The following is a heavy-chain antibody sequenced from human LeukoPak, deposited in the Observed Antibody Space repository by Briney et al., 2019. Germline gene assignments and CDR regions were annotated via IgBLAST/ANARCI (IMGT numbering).Heavy chain of an antibody. CDR1: GGTFSSYA. D-gene: IGHD4-17*01. V-gene: IGHV1-69*10. J-gene: IGHJ4*02. Sequence: SVKVSCKASGGTFSSYAISWVRQAPGQGLEWMGGIIPILGIANYAQKFQGRVTITADKSTSTAYMELSSLRSEDTAVYYCARDTPVTTVHYWGQGTLVTVSS. CDR2: IIPILGIA. CDR3: ARDTPVTTVHY.